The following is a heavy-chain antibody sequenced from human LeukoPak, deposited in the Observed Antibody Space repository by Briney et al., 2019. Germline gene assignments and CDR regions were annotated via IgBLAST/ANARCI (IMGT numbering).Heavy chain of an antibody. Sequence: GGSLRLSCAASGFTFSSYGMHWVRQAPGKGLEWVAFIRYDGSNKYYADSVKGRFTISRDNAKNTLYLQMNSLRAEDTAVYYCAKGGGSGWSYYYYYMDVWGKGTTVTVSS. CDR1: GFTFSSYG. D-gene: IGHD6-19*01. J-gene: IGHJ6*03. CDR3: AKGGGSGWSYYYYYMDV. V-gene: IGHV3-30*02. CDR2: IRYDGSNK.